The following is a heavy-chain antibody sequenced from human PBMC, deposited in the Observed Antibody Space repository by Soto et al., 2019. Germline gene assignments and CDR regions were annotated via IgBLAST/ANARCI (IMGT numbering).Heavy chain of an antibody. CDR3: AKGGGDYSPRNWFDA. V-gene: IGHV1-69*06. CDR2: IIPIFGTS. Sequence: GSSVKVSCKASGGTFSSYAISWVRQAPGQGLEWMGGIIPIFGTSNYAQKFQGRVTITADKSTSTAYMELSSLTSEETAMYYCAKGGGDYSPRNWFDASGHGTLVTVSS. J-gene: IGHJ5*01. CDR1: GGTFSSYA. D-gene: IGHD2-15*01.